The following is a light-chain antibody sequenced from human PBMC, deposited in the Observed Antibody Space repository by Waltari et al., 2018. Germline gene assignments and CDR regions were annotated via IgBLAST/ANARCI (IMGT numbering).Light chain of an antibody. CDR2: GAS. V-gene: IGKV3-20*01. J-gene: IGKJ5*01. CDR3: QQDSSSPIT. CDR1: QSVSSNY. Sequence: EIVLTQSPRTLSLSPGERATLPCRASQSVSSNYLAWYQQKLGQAPRLLIYGASSRATGVPDRFSGSGSGTDFTLTISRLEPEDFAVYYCQQDSSSPITFGQGTRLEIK.